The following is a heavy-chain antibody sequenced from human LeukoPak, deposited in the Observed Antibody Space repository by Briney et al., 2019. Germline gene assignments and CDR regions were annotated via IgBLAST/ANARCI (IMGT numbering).Heavy chain of an antibody. Sequence: GGSLRLSCAASGFTFSSYSMNWVRQAPGKGLEWVSSISSSSSYIYYADSVKGRFTISRDNAKNSLYLQMNSLRAEDTAVYYCARLIVYAPISFDYWGQGTLVTVSS. CDR2: ISSSSSYI. V-gene: IGHV3-21*01. J-gene: IGHJ4*02. CDR1: GFTFSSYS. D-gene: IGHD2-8*01. CDR3: ARLIVYAPISFDY.